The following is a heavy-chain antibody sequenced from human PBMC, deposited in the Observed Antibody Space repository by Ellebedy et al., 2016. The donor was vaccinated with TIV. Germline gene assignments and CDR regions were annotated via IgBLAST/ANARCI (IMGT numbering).Heavy chain of an antibody. CDR3: ARDLWELHFDYYFDS. CDR2: IWYDGSNK. V-gene: IGHV3-33*08. J-gene: IGHJ4*02. CDR1: GFTFSNSG. D-gene: IGHD1-26*01. Sequence: PGGSLRLSCTASGFTFSNSGMHWVRQAPGKGLEWVAVIWYDGSNKYYADSVKGRFTISRDNSRNTLYLQMNSLRAEDTAIYYRARDLWELHFDYYFDSWGQGTLVTVSS.